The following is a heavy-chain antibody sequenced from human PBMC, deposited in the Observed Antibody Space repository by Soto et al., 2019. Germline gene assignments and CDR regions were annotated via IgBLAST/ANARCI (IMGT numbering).Heavy chain of an antibody. J-gene: IGHJ4*02. CDR3: ARQFYYASDG. CDR1: GFTFSSYA. D-gene: IGHD3-10*01. CDR2: ISYDGSIK. V-gene: IGHV3-30-3*01. Sequence: QVHLVESGGGVVQPGRSLRLSCAASGFTFSSYAMHWVRQAPGKGLEWVAVISYDGSIKYYADSVKDRFTISRDNSKNTLYLQVNSLRAEDTAVYYCARQFYYASDGWGQGTLVTVSS.